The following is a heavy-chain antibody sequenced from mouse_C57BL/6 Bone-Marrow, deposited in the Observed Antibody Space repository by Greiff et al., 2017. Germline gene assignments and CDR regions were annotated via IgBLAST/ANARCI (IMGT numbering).Heavy chain of an antibody. CDR3: ARWFFAY. V-gene: IGHV1-26*01. CDR1: GYTFTDYY. CDR2: INTNNGGT. D-gene: IGHD2-2*01. Sequence: EVQLQQSGPELVKPGASVKISCKASGYTFTDYYMNWVKQSHGKSLEWIGDINTNNGGTSYNQKFKGKATLTVDKSSSTAYMELRSLTSEDAAVYYCARWFFAYWGQGTLVTVSA. J-gene: IGHJ3*01.